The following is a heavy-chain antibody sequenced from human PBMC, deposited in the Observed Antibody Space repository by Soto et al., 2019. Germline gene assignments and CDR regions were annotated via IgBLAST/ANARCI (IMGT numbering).Heavy chain of an antibody. D-gene: IGHD1-26*01. CDR3: TREDILGARSFDY. CDR1: GFTFSSYS. J-gene: IGHJ4*02. Sequence: GGSLRLSCAASGFTFSSYSVNWVRQAPGKGLEWVSYISSGSKTIYYADSVKGRFTVSRDDAKNSQYLQMNSLRDEDTAVYYCTREDILGARSFDYWGQGTLVTVSS. CDR2: ISSGSKTI. V-gene: IGHV3-48*02.